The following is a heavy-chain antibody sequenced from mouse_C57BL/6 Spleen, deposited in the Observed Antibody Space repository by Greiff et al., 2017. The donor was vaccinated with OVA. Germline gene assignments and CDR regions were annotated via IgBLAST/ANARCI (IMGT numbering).Heavy chain of an antibody. CDR1: GYTFTSYW. D-gene: IGHD1-1*01. Sequence: QVQLQQPGAELVKPGASVKLSCKASGYTFTSYWMQWVKQRPGQGLEWIGEIDPSDSYTTYNQKFKGKATLTVDTSSSTAYMQLSSLTSEDSAVYYCARRGYGSSWFAYWGQGTLVTVSA. V-gene: IGHV1-50*01. CDR2: IDPSDSYT. J-gene: IGHJ3*01. CDR3: ARRGYGSSWFAY.